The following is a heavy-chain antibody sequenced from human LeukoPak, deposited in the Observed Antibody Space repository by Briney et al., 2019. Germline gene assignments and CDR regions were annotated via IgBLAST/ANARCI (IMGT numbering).Heavy chain of an antibody. D-gene: IGHD5-12*01. Sequence: PSETLSLTCAVYGGSFSGYYWSWIRQPPGKGLEWIGYIYYSGSTYYNPSLKSRVTISVDTSKNQFSLKLSSVTAADTAVYYCARDPDGVATDYWGQGTLVTVSS. V-gene: IGHV4-30-4*08. CDR2: IYYSGST. CDR1: GGSFSGYY. CDR3: ARDPDGVATDY. J-gene: IGHJ4*02.